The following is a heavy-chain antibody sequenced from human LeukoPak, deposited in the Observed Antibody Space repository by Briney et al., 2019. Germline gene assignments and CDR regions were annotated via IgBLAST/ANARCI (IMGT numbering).Heavy chain of an antibody. CDR1: GFTFDDYA. J-gene: IGHJ4*02. D-gene: IGHD4-23*01. V-gene: IGHV3-9*01. CDR2: ISWNSGGI. Sequence: PGGFRRLSCAASGFTFDDYAMHWVRQAPGKGLEWVSGISWNSGGIGYADSVKGRFAISRDNAKNSLFLQMTSLRAEDTAVYYCVRGATYGGSDHWGQGTLVTVSS. CDR3: VRGATYGGSDH.